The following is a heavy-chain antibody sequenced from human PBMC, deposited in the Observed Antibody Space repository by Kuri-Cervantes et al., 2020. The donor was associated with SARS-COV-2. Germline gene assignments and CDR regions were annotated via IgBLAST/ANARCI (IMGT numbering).Heavy chain of an antibody. D-gene: IGHD2-21*02. CDR2: IYYSGST. CDR3: ARAPLVTFGMDV. Sequence: LRLSCTVYGGSISSGDYYWSWIRQPPGKGLEWIGYIYYSGSTYYNPSLKSRVTISVDTYKNQFSLKLSSVAAAAAAVYYCARAPLVTFGMDVWGQGTTVTVSS. J-gene: IGHJ6*02. V-gene: IGHV4-30-4*01. CDR1: GGSISSGDYY.